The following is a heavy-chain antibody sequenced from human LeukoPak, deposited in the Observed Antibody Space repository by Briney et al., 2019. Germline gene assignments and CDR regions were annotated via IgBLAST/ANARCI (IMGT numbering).Heavy chain of an antibody. CDR2: INWNSDSI. CDR1: GFVFSDYY. J-gene: IGHJ3*02. V-gene: IGHV3-20*04. CDR3: ARAKFDSSGYYYRGFDI. Sequence: GGSLRLSCSASGFVFSDYYMHWVRQAPGKGLVWVSGINWNSDSIGYADSVKGRFTTSRDNAKNSLYPQMNSLRAEDTAVYYCARAKFDSSGYYYRGFDIWGQGTMVTVSS. D-gene: IGHD3-22*01.